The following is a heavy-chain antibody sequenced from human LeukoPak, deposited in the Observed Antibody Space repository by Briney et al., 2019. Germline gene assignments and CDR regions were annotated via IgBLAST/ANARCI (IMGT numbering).Heavy chain of an antibody. J-gene: IGHJ6*02. CDR1: GFTFSDYD. V-gene: IGHV3-21*01. CDR2: ISGRSSYI. D-gene: IGHD3-3*01. Sequence: GGSLRLSCAASGFTFSDYDMNWVRQAPGKGLEWVSSISGRSSYIFYADSAKGRFTISRDNAQNSLFLQMNSVRAEDTATYYCARDMDGRFHGMDVWGQGTTVTVSS. CDR3: ARDMDGRFHGMDV.